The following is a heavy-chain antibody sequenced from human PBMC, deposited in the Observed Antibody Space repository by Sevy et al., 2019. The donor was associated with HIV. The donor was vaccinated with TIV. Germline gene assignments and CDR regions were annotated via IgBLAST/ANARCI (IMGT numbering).Heavy chain of an antibody. D-gene: IGHD2-15*01. CDR3: AREGGLVDYGMDV. J-gene: IGHJ6*02. V-gene: IGHV4-61*01. CDR2: IYDTGST. Sequence: SETLSLTCTVSGGSVSSGSYYWSWIRQPPGKGLEWIGFIYDTGSTRYHPSLQSRVTISVDTSKNQFSLKLTSVSAADTAFYYCAREGGLVDYGMDVWGQGTTVTVSS. CDR1: GGSVSSGSYY.